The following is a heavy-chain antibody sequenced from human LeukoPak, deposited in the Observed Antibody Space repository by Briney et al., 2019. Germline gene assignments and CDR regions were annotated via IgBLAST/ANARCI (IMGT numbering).Heavy chain of an antibody. CDR1: GFTCSSYG. J-gene: IGHJ5*02. V-gene: IGHV3-33*01. CDR2: IWHDASNK. CDR3: ARDRGQLSNWFDP. D-gene: IGHD2-2*01. Sequence: GGSLRLSCTASGFTCSSYGMHWVRQAPGKGLEWVAIIWHDASNKYYADSVKGRFTISRDNSKNTMYLEMNSLRVEDTAVYYCARDRGQLSNWFDPWGQGTLVTVSS.